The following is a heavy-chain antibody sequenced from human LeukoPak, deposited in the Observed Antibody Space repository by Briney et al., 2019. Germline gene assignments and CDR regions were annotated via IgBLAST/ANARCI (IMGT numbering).Heavy chain of an antibody. CDR1: GYTFTGYY. CDR3: ARWGIVVVVAATDARGFDP. Sequence: GSVKVSCKASGYTFTGYYMDWVRQAPGQGLEWMGWINPNSGGTNYAQKFQGRVTMTSDTSISTAYMELSRLRSDDTAVYYCARWGIVVVVAATDARGFDPWGQGTLVTVSS. J-gene: IGHJ5*02. CDR2: INPNSGGT. D-gene: IGHD2-15*01. V-gene: IGHV1-2*02.